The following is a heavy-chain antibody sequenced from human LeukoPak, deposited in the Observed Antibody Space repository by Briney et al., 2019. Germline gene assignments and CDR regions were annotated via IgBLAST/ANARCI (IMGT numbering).Heavy chain of an antibody. CDR3: ARELTGHYYYYGMDV. J-gene: IGHJ6*02. Sequence: EASVKVSCKASGYTFTGYYMHWVRQAPGQGLEWMGWINPNSGGTNYAQKFQGRVTMTRDTSISTAYMELSRLRSDDTAVYYCARELTGHYYYYGMDVWGQGTTVTVSS. D-gene: IGHD1-20*01. CDR2: INPNSGGT. V-gene: IGHV1-2*02. CDR1: GYTFTGYY.